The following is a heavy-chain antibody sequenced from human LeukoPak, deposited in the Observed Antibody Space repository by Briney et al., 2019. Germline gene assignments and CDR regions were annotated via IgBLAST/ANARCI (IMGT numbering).Heavy chain of an antibody. D-gene: IGHD7-27*01. CDR3: ASQHWGSNYFDY. Sequence: PSETLSLTSTVSSGSINTVYWSWIRQPPGKGLEWIGYIYYSGSTSYNPSLKSRVTISVDTPKNQFSLKLTSVTAADTAVYYCASQHWGSNYFDYWGQGTPVTVSS. J-gene: IGHJ4*02. CDR2: IYYSGST. CDR1: SGSINTVY. V-gene: IGHV4-59*01.